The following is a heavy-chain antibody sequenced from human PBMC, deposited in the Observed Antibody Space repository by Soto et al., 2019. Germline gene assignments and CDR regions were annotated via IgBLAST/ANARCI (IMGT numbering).Heavy chain of an antibody. CDR1: VFPFSSYG. CDR3: AKDYRGSSILRGDDGYFDY. CDR2: MSGSGCST. J-gene: IGHJ4*02. Sequence: GGSLRLSCAASVFPFSSYGMHLVRQAPGKGLECVSAMSGSGCSTYYAASVKGRFTISRANFKNTLYLQINSLSADDTAIYYCAKDYRGSSILRGDDGYFDYWGQGPLLTGSS. V-gene: IGHV3-23*01. D-gene: IGHD1-26*01.